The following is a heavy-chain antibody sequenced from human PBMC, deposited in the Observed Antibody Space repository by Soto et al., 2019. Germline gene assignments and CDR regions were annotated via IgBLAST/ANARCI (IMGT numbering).Heavy chain of an antibody. J-gene: IGHJ4*01. V-gene: IGHV3-30*01. CDR1: GFTFSNNA. Sequence: GGSLRLSCVVAGFTFSNNAMHWVRQAPGKGREWVAFISYDSSEIFYADSVKGRFTISRDNPENTLFLHMNSPRADDTAVYYCAIARVADSSLDHWGQGILVTVSS. D-gene: IGHD3-3*01. CDR2: ISYDSSEI. CDR3: AIARVADSSLDH.